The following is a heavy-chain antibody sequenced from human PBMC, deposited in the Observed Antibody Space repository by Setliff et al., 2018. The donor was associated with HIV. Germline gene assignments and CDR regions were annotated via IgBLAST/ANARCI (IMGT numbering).Heavy chain of an antibody. V-gene: IGHV5-51*01. CDR1: GYTFTSYW. J-gene: IGHJ4*02. CDR3: ARRASKASLDY. CDR2: IYPGDSDT. Sequence: HGESLKISCKGSGYTFTSYWIGWVRQMPGKGLGWMGIIYPGDSDTRYSPSFQGRVTISADKSINTAYLQWSSLQASDTAMYYCARRASKASLDYWGQGTLVTVSS.